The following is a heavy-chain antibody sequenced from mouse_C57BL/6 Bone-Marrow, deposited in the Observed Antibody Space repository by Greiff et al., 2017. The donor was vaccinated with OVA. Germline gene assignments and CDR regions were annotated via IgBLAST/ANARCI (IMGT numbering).Heavy chain of an antibody. CDR2: IRLKSDNYAT. V-gene: IGHV6-3*01. D-gene: IGHD2-4*01. CDR1: GFTFSNYW. J-gene: IGHJ3*01. Sequence: EVKLVESGGGLVQPGGSMKLSCVASGFTFSNYWMNWVRQSPEKGLEWVAQIRLKSDNYATHYAESVKGRFTISRDDSKSSVYLQMNNLRAEDTGIYYCTRDDYDVWFAYWGQGTLVTVSA. CDR3: TRDDYDVWFAY.